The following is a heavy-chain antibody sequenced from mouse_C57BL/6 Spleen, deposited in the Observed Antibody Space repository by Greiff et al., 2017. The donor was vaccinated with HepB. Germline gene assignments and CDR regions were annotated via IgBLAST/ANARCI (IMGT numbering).Heavy chain of an antibody. Sequence: EVKLQESGPGLVKPSQSLSLTCSVTGYSITSGYYWNWIRQFPGNKLEWMGYISYDGSNNYNPSLKNRISITRDTSKNQFFLKLNSVTTEDTATYYCARPFSSGAMDYCGQGTSVTVSS. CDR3: ARPFSSGAMDY. CDR1: GYSITSGYY. D-gene: IGHD2-12*01. J-gene: IGHJ4*01. V-gene: IGHV3-6*01. CDR2: ISYDGSN.